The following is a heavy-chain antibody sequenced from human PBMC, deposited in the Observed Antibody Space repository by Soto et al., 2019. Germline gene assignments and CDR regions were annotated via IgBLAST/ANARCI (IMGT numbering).Heavy chain of an antibody. V-gene: IGHV1-8*01. CDR2: MNPNSGNT. CDR1: GYTFTSYD. D-gene: IGHD2-15*01. CDR3: AIGSVVVVAATGNFDS. Sequence: ASVKVSCKASGYTFTSYDINWVRQATGQGLEWMGWMNPNSGNTGYAQKFQGRVTMTRNTSISTAYMELSSLRSEDTAVYYCAIGSVVVVAATGNFDSWGQGTLVTISS. J-gene: IGHJ5*01.